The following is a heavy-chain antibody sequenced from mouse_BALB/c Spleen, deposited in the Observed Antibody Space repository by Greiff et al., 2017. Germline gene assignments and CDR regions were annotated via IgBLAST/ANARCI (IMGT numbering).Heavy chain of an antibody. Sequence: DVMLVESGGGLVQPGGSRKLSCAASGFTFSSFGMHWVRQAPEKGLEWVAYISSGSSTIYYADTVKGRFTISRDNPKNTLFLQMTSLRSEDTAMYYCARSGYYGSYWYFDVWGAGTTVTVSS. CDR2: ISSGSSTI. CDR1: GFTFSSFG. J-gene: IGHJ1*01. V-gene: IGHV5-17*02. D-gene: IGHD1-1*01. CDR3: ARSGYYGSYWYFDV.